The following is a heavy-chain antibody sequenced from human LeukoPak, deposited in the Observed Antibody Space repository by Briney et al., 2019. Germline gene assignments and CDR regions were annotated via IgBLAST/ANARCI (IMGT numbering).Heavy chain of an antibody. J-gene: IGHJ4*02. CDR1: GGSISSSNW. D-gene: IGHD4-17*01. CDR3: ARLSTVTTSFDY. V-gene: IGHV4-4*02. Sequence: PSGTLSLTCAVSGGSISSSNWWSWVRQPPGKGLEWIGEIYHSGSTNYNPSLRSRVTMSVDTSKNQFSLKLSSVTAADTAVYYCARLSTVTTSFDYWGQGTLVTVSS. CDR2: IYHSGST.